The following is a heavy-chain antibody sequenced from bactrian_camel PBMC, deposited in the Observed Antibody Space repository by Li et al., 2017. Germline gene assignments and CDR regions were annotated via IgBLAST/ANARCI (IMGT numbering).Heavy chain of an antibody. CDR3: TKDRGRAVPAGSFDY. D-gene: IGHD6*01. V-gene: IGHV3S1*01. Sequence: HVQLVESGGGLVSPGGSRRLSCSASGISFTPFYMSWVRQAPGKEREGVAQMYSGESSTYYADSVKGRFTISHDNAKRTLYLQLNSLKTEDTAMYYCTKDRGRAVPAGSFDYWAQGTQVTVS. CDR2: MYSGESST. CDR1: GISFTPFY. J-gene: IGHJ6*01.